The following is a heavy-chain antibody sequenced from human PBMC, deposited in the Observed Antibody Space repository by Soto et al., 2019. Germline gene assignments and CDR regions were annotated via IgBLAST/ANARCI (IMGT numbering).Heavy chain of an antibody. V-gene: IGHV4-4*02. Sequence: QVQLQESGPGLVKPSGTLSLTCAVSGASISSTNWWSWVRQAPGEGPEWIGEIYHSGATNYNPSLKTPFIISMDTSKTQLSLWLDSVTAADTAVYFCARHIAVPTTRGFDYWGQGNLVTVSS. CDR3: ARHIAVPTTRGFDY. J-gene: IGHJ4*02. CDR2: IYHSGAT. D-gene: IGHD2-15*01. CDR1: GASISSTNW.